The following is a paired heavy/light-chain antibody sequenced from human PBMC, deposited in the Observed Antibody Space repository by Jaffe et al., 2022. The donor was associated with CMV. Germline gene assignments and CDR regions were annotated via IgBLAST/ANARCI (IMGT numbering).Light chain of an antibody. CDR1: TGTVTSGYY. Sequence: QTVVTQEPSLTVSPGGTVTLTCASTTGTVTSGYYPNWFQQKPGQAPRALIYSTSSKHSWTPARFSGSLLGGKAVLTLSGVQPEDEADYYCLLFFGGAHWVFGGGTKLTVL. CDR3: LLFFGGAHWV. CDR2: STS. V-gene: IGLV7-43*01. J-gene: IGLJ3*02.
Heavy chain of an antibody. V-gene: IGHV4-39*01. CDR1: GDSISGSSYS. Sequence: QLQLQESGPGLVKASETLSLTCSVSGDSISGSSYSWGWVRQPPGGGLQWIGSIYYSGRTYYNPSLKSRVTISLDASKNQFSLNLSSVTAADTAVYFCARVSSITMTVVVNTPAAFDNWGQGTLVTVSS. CDR3: ARVSSITMTVVVNTPAAFDN. D-gene: IGHD3-22*01. CDR2: IYYSGRT. J-gene: IGHJ4*02.